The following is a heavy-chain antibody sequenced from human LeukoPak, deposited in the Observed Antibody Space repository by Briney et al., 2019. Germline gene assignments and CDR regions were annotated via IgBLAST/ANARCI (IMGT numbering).Heavy chain of an antibody. CDR2: ISWNGGII. J-gene: IGHJ3*02. CDR1: GFTFDDYA. V-gene: IGHV3-9*01. CDR3: AKDISSGGVDPFDI. D-gene: IGHD3-16*01. Sequence: GGSLRLSCAASGFTFDDYAMHWVRQAPGKGLEWVSGISWNGGIIGYADSVKGRSTISRDNAKNSLYLQMNSLRVEDTALYYCAKDISSGGVDPFDIWGQGTVVTVSS.